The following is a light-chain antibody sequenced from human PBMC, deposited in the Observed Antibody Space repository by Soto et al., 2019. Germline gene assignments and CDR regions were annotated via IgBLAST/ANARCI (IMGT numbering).Light chain of an antibody. Sequence: AIRMTQSPSSLSASTGDRVTITCRASQGISSYLAWYQQKPGKAPKLLIYAASTLQSGVPSRFSGSGSGTDFTLTISCLQSEDFATYYCQQYYSYSTF. V-gene: IGKV1-8*01. CDR1: QGISSY. CDR3: QQYYSYST. J-gene: IGKJ1*01. CDR2: AAS.